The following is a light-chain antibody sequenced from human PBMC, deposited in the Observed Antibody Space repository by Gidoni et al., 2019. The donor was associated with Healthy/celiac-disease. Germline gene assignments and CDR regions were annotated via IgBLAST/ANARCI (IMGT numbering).Light chain of an antibody. J-gene: IGKJ1*01. Sequence: DIQMNQSTSSMSASVGDRVTITCRASQSISSYLNWYQQKQGKAPKLLIYVTSSLQSGVPSRFSGSGSGTDFILTISSLQPEDFATYYWQQSYSSLRTFGQGTKVEIK. CDR1: QSISSY. CDR2: VTS. CDR3: QQSYSSLRT. V-gene: IGKV1-39*01.